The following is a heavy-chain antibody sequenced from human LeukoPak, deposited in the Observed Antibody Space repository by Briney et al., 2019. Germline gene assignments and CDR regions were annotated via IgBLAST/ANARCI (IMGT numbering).Heavy chain of an antibody. CDR1: GFTFSSHG. Sequence: GGSLRLSCAASGFTFSSHGMSWVRQAPGKGLEWVSTISGSGGSTYYADSVKGRFTISRDNSKNTLYLQMNSLRAEDTAVYYCAKDSSGYPSWFDPWGQGTLVTVSS. CDR2: ISGSGGST. D-gene: IGHD3-22*01. V-gene: IGHV3-23*01. CDR3: AKDSSGYPSWFDP. J-gene: IGHJ5*02.